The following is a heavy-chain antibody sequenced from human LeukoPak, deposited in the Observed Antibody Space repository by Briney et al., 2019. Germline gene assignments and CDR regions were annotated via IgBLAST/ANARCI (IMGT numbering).Heavy chain of an antibody. D-gene: IGHD6-6*01. CDR2: IYHSGST. CDR3: ARGGAARLHFQN. CDR1: GVSISTYY. Sequence: PETLSLTCTVSGVSISTYYWNWLRQPPGKGLEWIGYIYHSGSTNYNPSLQSRVTISVDTSKNQFSLNLNSVTAADTAVYYCARGGAARLHFQNWGQGTLVTVSS. J-gene: IGHJ1*01. V-gene: IGHV4-59*01.